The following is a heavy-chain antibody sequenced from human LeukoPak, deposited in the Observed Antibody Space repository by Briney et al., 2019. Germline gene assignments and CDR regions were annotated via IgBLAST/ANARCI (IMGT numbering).Heavy chain of an antibody. D-gene: IGHD3-22*01. V-gene: IGHV1-2*02. CDR2: INPNSGGT. Sequence: ASVEVSCKASGYTFTGYYMHWVRQAPGQGLEWMGWINPNSGGTNYAQKFQERVTITRDMSTSTAYMELSSLRSEDTAVYYCAAGPGDSSGYDYWGQGTLVTVSS. CDR3: AAGPGDSSGYDY. CDR1: GYTFTGYY. J-gene: IGHJ4*02.